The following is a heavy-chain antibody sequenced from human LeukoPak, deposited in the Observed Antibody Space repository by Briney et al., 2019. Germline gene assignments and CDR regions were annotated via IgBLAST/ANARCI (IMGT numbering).Heavy chain of an antibody. V-gene: IGHV3-7*01. CDR2: INQDGSEK. J-gene: IGHJ6*02. D-gene: IGHD6-19*01. CDR3: AGDTRKQWLGNDYYYYGMDV. Sequence: GGSLRLSCAASGITFSRFWMSWVRQAPGKGLQWVANINQDGSEKHYVDSVKGRFTISRDNAENSLYLQMNSLRAEDTAVYYCAGDTRKQWLGNDYYYYGMDVWGQGTTVTVSS. CDR1: GITFSRFW.